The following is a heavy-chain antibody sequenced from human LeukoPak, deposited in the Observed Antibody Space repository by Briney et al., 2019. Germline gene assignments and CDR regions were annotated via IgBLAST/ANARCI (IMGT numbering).Heavy chain of an antibody. CDR3: TRDVSGIAVAGTGLQYFDY. CDR1: GDSVSSNSAA. CDR2: TYYRAKWYN. D-gene: IGHD6-19*01. J-gene: IGHJ4*02. Sequence: SQTLSLTCAISGDSVSSNSAAWDWIRQSPSRCLEWLGRTYYRAKWYNDYAVSVKSRITINADTSKNQFSMQMNSVTPEDTAVYYCTRDVSGIAVAGTGLQYFDYWGQGTLVTVSS. V-gene: IGHV6-1*01.